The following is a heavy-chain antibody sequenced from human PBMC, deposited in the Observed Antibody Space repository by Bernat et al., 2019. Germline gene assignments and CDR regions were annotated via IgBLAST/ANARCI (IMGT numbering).Heavy chain of an antibody. J-gene: IGHJ3*02. V-gene: IGHV1-2*04. Sequence: QVQLVQSGAEVKKPGASVKVSCKASGYTFTGYYMHWVRQAPGQGLEWMGWINPNSGGTNYAQKFQGWVTMTRDTPISTAYMELSRLRSDDTAVYYCARGGYDYVWGSYRSDAFDIWGQGTMVTVSS. CDR1: GYTFTGYY. CDR2: INPNSGGT. D-gene: IGHD3-16*02. CDR3: ARGGYDYVWGSYRSDAFDI.